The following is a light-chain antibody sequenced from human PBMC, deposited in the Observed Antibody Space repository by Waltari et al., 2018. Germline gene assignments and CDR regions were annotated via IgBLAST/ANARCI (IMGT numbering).Light chain of an antibody. CDR2: EDN. Sequence: NFMLTQPHSVSESAGKTVIISCTRSSGSIASNLLPVYQQRPGSAPTTVIFEDNERPSGVPDRFSGSIDSSSNSASLTISGLRTEDEADYYCQSYDTTTHWVFGGGTKLTVL. CDR3: QSYDTTTHWV. CDR1: SGSIASNL. J-gene: IGLJ3*02. V-gene: IGLV6-57*03.